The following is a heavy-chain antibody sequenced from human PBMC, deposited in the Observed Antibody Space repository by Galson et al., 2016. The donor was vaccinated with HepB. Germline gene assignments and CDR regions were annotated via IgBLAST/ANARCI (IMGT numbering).Heavy chain of an antibody. CDR3: ARLTHVGTTRYNFFDP. J-gene: IGHJ5*02. CDR2: VIPIFATA. V-gene: IGHV1-69*06. Sequence: SVKVSCKASGGTFSNYTMSWVRQAPGQGLEWIGGVIPIFATANYAQKFQGRVTITADKSTSTAYMDLSSLGSEDTAMYYCARLTHVGTTRYNFFDPWGQGTLVTVSS. D-gene: IGHD1-26*01. CDR1: GGTFSNYT.